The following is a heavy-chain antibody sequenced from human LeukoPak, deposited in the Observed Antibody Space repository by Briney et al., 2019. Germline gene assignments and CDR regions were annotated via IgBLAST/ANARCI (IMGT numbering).Heavy chain of an antibody. D-gene: IGHD2-15*01. CDR3: ARYYCSGGSCYSWGVPHWFDP. CDR1: GGSISSYY. V-gene: IGHV4-59*01. Sequence: SETLSLTCTVSGGSISSYYWSWIRQPAGKGLEWIGYIYYSGSTNYNPSLKSRVTISVDTSKNQFSLKLSSVTAADTAVYYCARYYCSGGSCYSWGVPHWFDPWGQGTLVTVSS. CDR2: IYYSGST. J-gene: IGHJ5*02.